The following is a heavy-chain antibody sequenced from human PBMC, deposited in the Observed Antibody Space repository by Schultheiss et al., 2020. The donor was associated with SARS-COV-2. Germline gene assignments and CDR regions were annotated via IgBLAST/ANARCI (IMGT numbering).Heavy chain of an antibody. Sequence: SETLSLTCTVSGYSISSGYYWGWIRQPPGKGLEWIGYIYYSGSTNYNPSLKSRVTISVDTSKNQFSLKLSSVTAADTAVYYCARGAGGYCSGGSCYSYHYYGMDVWGQGTTVTVSS. J-gene: IGHJ6*02. CDR2: IYYSGST. D-gene: IGHD2-15*01. V-gene: IGHV4-61*05. CDR3: ARGAGGYCSGGSCYSYHYYGMDV. CDR1: GYSISSGYY.